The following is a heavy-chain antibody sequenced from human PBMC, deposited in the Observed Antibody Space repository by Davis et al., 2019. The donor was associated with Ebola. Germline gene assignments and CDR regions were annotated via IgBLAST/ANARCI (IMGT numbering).Heavy chain of an antibody. J-gene: IGHJ3*02. Sequence: GESLKISCAASGFTFSKYWMNWVRQAPGKGLEWVANIKQDGSEKYYVDSVKGRFSISRDNAKNSLELQMNSLRAEDTAIYYCAKDENYDFWSGYPHDAFDIWGQGTMVTVSS. CDR2: IKQDGSEK. CDR3: AKDENYDFWSGYPHDAFDI. D-gene: IGHD3-3*01. V-gene: IGHV3-7*03. CDR1: GFTFSKYW.